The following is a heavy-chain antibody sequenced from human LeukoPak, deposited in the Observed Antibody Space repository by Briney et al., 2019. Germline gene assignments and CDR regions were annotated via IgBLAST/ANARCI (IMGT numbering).Heavy chain of an antibody. J-gene: IGHJ4*02. V-gene: IGHV1-69*06. CDR2: IIPIFGTA. CDR1: GGTFSNSA. D-gene: IGHD3-22*01. Sequence: GASVKVSCKASGGTFSNSAISWVRQAPGQGLEWMGGIIPIFGTANYAQKFQGRVTITADKSTSTAYMELSSLRSEDTAVYYCARGRFRVYYDSSGYYPPSFDYWGQGTLVTVSS. CDR3: ARGRFRVYYDSSGYYPPSFDY.